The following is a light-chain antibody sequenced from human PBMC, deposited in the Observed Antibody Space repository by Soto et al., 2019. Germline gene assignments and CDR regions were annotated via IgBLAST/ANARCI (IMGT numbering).Light chain of an antibody. J-gene: IGLJ1*01. V-gene: IGLV1-40*01. CDR3: QSYDSSLSGSYV. Sequence: QSVLTQPPSVSGAAGQRGPISCTGSSSNIGAGYDVHWYQQLPGTAPKLLIYGNSNRPSGVPDRFSGSKSGTSASLAITGLQAEDEADYYCQSYDSSLSGSYVFGTGTKVTGL. CDR1: SSNIGAGYD. CDR2: GNS.